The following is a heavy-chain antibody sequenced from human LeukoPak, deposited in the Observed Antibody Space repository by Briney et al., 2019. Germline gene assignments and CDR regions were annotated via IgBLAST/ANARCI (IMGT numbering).Heavy chain of an antibody. V-gene: IGHV4-34*01. D-gene: IGHD2-8*01. CDR2: INHSGST. CDR3: TRGLYAGDC. Sequence: SETLSLTCAVYGGSFSGYYWSWIRQPPGKGLEWIGEINHSGSTNYNPSLKSRVTISVDTSKNQFSLKLTSVTAADTAVYYCTRGLYAGDCWGQGTLVTVSS. J-gene: IGHJ4*02. CDR1: GGSFSGYY.